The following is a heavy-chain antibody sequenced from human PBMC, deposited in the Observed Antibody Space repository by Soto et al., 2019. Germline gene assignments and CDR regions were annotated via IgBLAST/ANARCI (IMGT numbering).Heavy chain of an antibody. Sequence: QVQLQESGPGLVKPSQTLSLTCTVSGGSISSGGYYWSWIRQHPVKGLEWIGYIYYSGTTYYNPSLKSRVTRSVDTSKHQFSLKLTYVTAADTAVYYCARVNPGQWLVKYWGQGTLVTVSS. CDR1: GGSISSGGYY. D-gene: IGHD6-19*01. CDR3: ARVNPGQWLVKY. CDR2: IYYSGTT. V-gene: IGHV4-31*03. J-gene: IGHJ4*02.